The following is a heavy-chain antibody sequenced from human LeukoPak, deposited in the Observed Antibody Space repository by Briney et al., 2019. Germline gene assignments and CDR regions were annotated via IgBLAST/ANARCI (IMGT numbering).Heavy chain of an antibody. CDR2: INAGNGNT. J-gene: IGHJ5*02. CDR3: ARDNSVRDEAWWFNP. V-gene: IGHV1-3*03. CDR1: GYTFTSYY. Sequence: ASVKVSCKASGYTFTSYYMHWVRQAPGQRLEWMGWINAGNGNTKYSQEFQGRVTLTRDMSTSTDYLELSSLRYEDTAVYYCARDNSVRDEAWWFNPWGQGTLVTVSS. D-gene: IGHD5-24*01.